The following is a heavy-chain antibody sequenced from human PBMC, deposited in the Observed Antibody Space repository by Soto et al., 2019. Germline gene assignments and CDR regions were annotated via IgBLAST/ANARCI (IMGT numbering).Heavy chain of an antibody. J-gene: IGHJ4*02. D-gene: IGHD1-1*01. CDR1: GYSFTSYG. Sequence: SVKVSCTASGYSFTSYGIIWVRQTPGQGLEWMGWISAYNGNTNYAQKLQGRVTMTTDTSTSTAYMELRSLRSDDTAVYYCARATPWMERTRAYDYWGQGTLVTVSS. V-gene: IGHV1-18*04. CDR2: ISAYNGNT. CDR3: ARATPWMERTRAYDY.